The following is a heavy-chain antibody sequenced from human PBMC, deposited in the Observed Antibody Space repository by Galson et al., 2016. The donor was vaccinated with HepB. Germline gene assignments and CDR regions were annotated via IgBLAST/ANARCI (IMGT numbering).Heavy chain of an antibody. CDR1: GFTFKSYS. Sequence: SLRLSCAASGFTFKSYSMNWVRQAPGKGLEWVSYISTSSSYIFYADSVKGRFTISRDNAKNSLQLQMNSLRAEDTAVYYCTRATVDWGQGTLVTVSS. V-gene: IGHV3-21*01. CDR2: ISTSSSYI. D-gene: IGHD4-23*01. J-gene: IGHJ4*02. CDR3: TRATVD.